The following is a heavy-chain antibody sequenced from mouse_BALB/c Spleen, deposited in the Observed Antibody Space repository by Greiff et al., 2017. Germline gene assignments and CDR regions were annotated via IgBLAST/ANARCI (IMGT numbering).Heavy chain of an antibody. J-gene: IGHJ2*01. CDR3: VRYDDFDY. Sequence: QVQLQQSGPVLARPGASVKMSCKASGYSFTSYWMHWVKQRPGPGLEWIGALYPGDGDTRYTQKFKGKATLTADKSSSTAYMQLSSLASEDSAVYYCVRYDDFDYWGQGTTLTVSS. CDR1: GYSFTSYW. CDR2: LYPGDGDT. D-gene: IGHD2-14*01. V-gene: IGHV1-87*01.